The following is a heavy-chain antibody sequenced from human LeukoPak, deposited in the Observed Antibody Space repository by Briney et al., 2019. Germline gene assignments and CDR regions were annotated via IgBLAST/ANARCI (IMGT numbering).Heavy chain of an antibody. V-gene: IGHV3-23*01. D-gene: IGHD4-17*01. J-gene: IGHJ3*02. CDR2: IHGSGETT. CDR3: AKDPNGDYVGAFDS. CDR1: ALRVVSFG. Sequence: GGSLRLSWAAVALRVVSFGMGSVRQVPGNRRDWGAGIHGSGETTYYADSVKGRFTISRDNSREMLYLQMNSLRVEDTAVYYCAKDPNGDYVGAFDSWGQGTMVTVSS.